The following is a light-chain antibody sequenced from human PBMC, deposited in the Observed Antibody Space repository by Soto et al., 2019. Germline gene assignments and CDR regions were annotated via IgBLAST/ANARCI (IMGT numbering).Light chain of an antibody. CDR1: QGIRSR. V-gene: IGKV1-12*01. CDR2: AAS. Sequence: DIQMTPSPSPVSASVGDRVTIACRARQGIRSRVAWYQQKPGTPPKLLIYAASTLHSGVPPRFSGSGSGTDFTLTISSLQPEDFATYYCQQANPFPWTFGQG. CDR3: QQANPFPWT. J-gene: IGKJ1*01.